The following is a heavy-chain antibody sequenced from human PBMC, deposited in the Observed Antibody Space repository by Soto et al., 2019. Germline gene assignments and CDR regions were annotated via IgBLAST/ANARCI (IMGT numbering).Heavy chain of an antibody. CDR3: ARHARGGYSYGYFDY. CDR1: GGSFSGYY. CDR2: INHSGST. J-gene: IGHJ4*02. Sequence: PSETLSLTCAVYGGSFSGYYWSWIRQPPGKGLEWIGEINHSGSTNYSPSLKSRVTISVDTSKNQFSLKLSSVTAADTAVYYCARHARGGYSYGYFDYWGQGTLVTVSS. D-gene: IGHD5-18*01. V-gene: IGHV4-34*01.